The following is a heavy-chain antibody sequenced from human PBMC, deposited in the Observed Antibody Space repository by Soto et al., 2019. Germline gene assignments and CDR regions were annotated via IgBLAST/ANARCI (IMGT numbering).Heavy chain of an antibody. D-gene: IGHD2-21*02. CDR3: AKDSEHIVVVTAIWEYFQH. J-gene: IGHJ1*01. Sequence: GGSLRLSCAASGFTFSSYGMHWVRQAPGKGLEWVAVISYDGSNKYYADCVKGRFTISRDNSKKTLYLQMNSLRAEDTAVYYFAKDSEHIVVVTAIWEYFQHWGQGTLVTVSA. CDR2: ISYDGSNK. V-gene: IGHV3-30*18. CDR1: GFTFSSYG.